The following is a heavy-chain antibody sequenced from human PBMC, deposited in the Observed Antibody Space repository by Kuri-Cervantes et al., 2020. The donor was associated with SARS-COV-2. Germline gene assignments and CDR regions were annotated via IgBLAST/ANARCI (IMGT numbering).Heavy chain of an antibody. J-gene: IGHJ4*02. CDR1: GGSFSDYY. D-gene: IGHD7-27*01. V-gene: IGHV4-34*01. CDR2: INQSGNT. Sequence: GSLRLSCAVYGGSFSDYYWTWIRQPPEKGLEWIGEINQSGNTNYKPSLKSRVTISIDTSKNQFSLKLSSVTAADTAVYYCARGTGDLDYWGQGTLVTVSS. CDR3: ARGTGDLDY.